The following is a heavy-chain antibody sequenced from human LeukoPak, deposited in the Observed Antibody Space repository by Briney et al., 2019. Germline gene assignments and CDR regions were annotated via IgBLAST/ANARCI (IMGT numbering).Heavy chain of an antibody. CDR3: ARGRVYYDSKGHWFDP. D-gene: IGHD3-22*01. V-gene: IGHV1-46*01. CDR1: GYTFTSYY. J-gene: IGHJ5*02. CDR2: INPSGGST. Sequence: ASVKVSCKASGYTFTSYYMHWVRQAPGQGLEWMGIINPSGGSTSYAQKFQGRVTMTRDTSTSTVYMELSSLRSEDTAVYYCARGRVYYDSKGHWFDPWGQGTLVTVSS.